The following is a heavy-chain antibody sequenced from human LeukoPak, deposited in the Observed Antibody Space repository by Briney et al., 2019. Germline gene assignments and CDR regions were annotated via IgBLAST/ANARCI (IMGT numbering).Heavy chain of an antibody. CDR1: GFTFSDYY. CDR3: AGGYCSGGSCIDAFDI. J-gene: IGHJ3*02. Sequence: GGSLRLSCAASGFTFSDYYMSWIRQAPGKGLEWVSYISSSASSIYYADSVKGRFTISRDNVKNSLYLQMNSLRAEDTAVYYCAGGYCSGGSCIDAFDIWGQGTMVTVSS. V-gene: IGHV3-11*01. D-gene: IGHD2-15*01. CDR2: ISSSASSI.